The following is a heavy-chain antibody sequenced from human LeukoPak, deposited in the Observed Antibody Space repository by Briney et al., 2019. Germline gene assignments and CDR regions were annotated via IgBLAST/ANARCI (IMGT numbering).Heavy chain of an antibody. Sequence: ASVTVSCTASGYTFTSYGISWVRQAPGQGLEWMGWISAYNGNTNYAQKLQGRVTMTTDTSTSTAYMELRSLRSDDTAVYYCARSLTAGDYYDSSGYDNFDYWGQGTLATVSS. CDR1: GYTFTSYG. CDR3: ARSLTAGDYYDSSGYDNFDY. J-gene: IGHJ4*02. V-gene: IGHV1-18*01. D-gene: IGHD3-22*01. CDR2: ISAYNGNT.